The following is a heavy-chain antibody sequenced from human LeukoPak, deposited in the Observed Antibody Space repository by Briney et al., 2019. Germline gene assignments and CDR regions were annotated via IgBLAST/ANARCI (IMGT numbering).Heavy chain of an antibody. D-gene: IGHD3-22*01. V-gene: IGHV3-20*04. CDR3: ARFLGGYDSSGPYYFDY. Sequence: PGGSLRLSCAASGFTFDDYGMSWVRQAPGKGLEWVSGINWNGGSTGYADSVKVRFTISRDNAKNSLYLQMNSLRAEDTALYYCARFLGGYDSSGPYYFDYWGQGTLVTVSS. J-gene: IGHJ4*02. CDR1: GFTFDDYG. CDR2: INWNGGST.